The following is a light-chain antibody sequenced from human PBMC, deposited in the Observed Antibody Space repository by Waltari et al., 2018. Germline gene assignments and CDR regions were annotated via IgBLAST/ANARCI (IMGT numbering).Light chain of an antibody. CDR2: DVT. V-gene: IGLV2-14*03. Sequence: QSALTQPASVSGSPGQSITISCTGTSSDVGAYDYVSWYQQHPGKAPKLIIYDVTNRPSVVSIRFSCSKSGNTASLTISGLQSEDEADYYCNSHTSVSTLVFGTGTTVTVI. J-gene: IGLJ1*01. CDR1: SSDVGAYDY. CDR3: NSHTSVSTLV.